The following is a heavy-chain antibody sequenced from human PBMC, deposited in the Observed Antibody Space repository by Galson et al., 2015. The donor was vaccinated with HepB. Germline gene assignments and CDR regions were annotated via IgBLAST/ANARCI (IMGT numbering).Heavy chain of an antibody. CDR2: IYWDDDK. D-gene: IGHD2-21*01. V-gene: IGHV2-5*02. CDR1: GFSLSTSGVG. J-gene: IGHJ2*01. Sequence: PALVKPTQTLTLTCTFSGFSLSTSGVGVGWIRQPPGKALEWLALIYWDDDKRYSPSLKSRLTITKDTSKNQVVLTMTNMDPVDTATYYCAHTSYSSSLPGWYFDLWGRAILVTVSS. CDR3: AHTSYSSSLPGWYFDL.